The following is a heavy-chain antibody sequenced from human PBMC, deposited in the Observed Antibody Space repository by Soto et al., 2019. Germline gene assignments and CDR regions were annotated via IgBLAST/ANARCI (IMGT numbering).Heavy chain of an antibody. J-gene: IGHJ4*02. D-gene: IGHD2-2*01. V-gene: IGHV3-7*01. CDR2: INQDGSES. Sequence: EVQLVESGGGLVQPGGSLRLSCVVSGLTFSNYWMSWVRQAPGKGREWVANINQDGSESYYVDSVKGRVTISRDNAKNSLYLPTASLRAEDTAVYYCARPARECSSPGCANWGQGTLVTVSS. CDR3: ARPARECSSPGCAN. CDR1: GLTFSNYW.